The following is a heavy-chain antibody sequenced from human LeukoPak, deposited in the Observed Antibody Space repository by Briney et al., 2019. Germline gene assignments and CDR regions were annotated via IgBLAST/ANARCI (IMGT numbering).Heavy chain of an antibody. CDR1: GGSFSGYY. CDR2: INHSGST. CDR3: ATLAYGSNSKETY. Sequence: PSETLSLTCAVYGGSFSGYYWSWIRQPPGKGLEWIGEINHSGSTTYNPSLKSRVTISADTSKNQFSLKLSSVTAADTAVYYCATLAYGSNSKETYWGQGTLVTVSS. V-gene: IGHV4-34*01. J-gene: IGHJ4*02. D-gene: IGHD4-23*01.